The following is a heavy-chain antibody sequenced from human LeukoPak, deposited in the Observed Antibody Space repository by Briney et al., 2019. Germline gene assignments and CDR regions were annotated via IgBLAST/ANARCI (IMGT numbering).Heavy chain of an antibody. J-gene: IGHJ5*02. V-gene: IGHV4-59*01. CDR1: VGSIISYY. Sequence: SGTLSLTCTVSVGSIISYYWSSIRQPPGRGVEWMGYIYYSGSTNYNPSIKSRVTISVDTSKNKFSLKLSSVTAADTAVYYCARVVLGYGSGSYSGWFDPWGQGTLVTVSS. CDR2: IYYSGST. CDR3: ARVVLGYGSGSYSGWFDP. D-gene: IGHD3-10*01.